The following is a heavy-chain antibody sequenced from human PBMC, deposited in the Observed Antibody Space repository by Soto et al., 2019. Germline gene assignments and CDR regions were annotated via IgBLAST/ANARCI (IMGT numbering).Heavy chain of an antibody. J-gene: IGHJ4*02. CDR2: IKSKTDGGTT. Sequence: EVQLVESGGGLVKPGGSLRLSCAASGFTFSNAWMSWVRQAPGKGLEWVGRIKSKTDGGTTDYAAPVKGRFTISRDDSKNTLYLQMNSLKTEDTAVYYCTTEKLWFRELLLRRGYFDYWGQGTLVTVSS. CDR3: TTEKLWFRELLLRRGYFDY. D-gene: IGHD3-10*01. CDR1: GFTFSNAW. V-gene: IGHV3-15*01.